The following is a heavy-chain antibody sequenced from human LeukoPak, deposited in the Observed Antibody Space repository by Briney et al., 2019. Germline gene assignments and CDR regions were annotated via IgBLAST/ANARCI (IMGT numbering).Heavy chain of an antibody. CDR1: GGSISSYY. D-gene: IGHD5-18*01. CDR2: IYYSGST. CDR3: ARFQGYSYAYFDY. Sequence: PSETLSLTCTVSGGSISSYYWSWIRQPPGKGLEWIGYIYYSGSTNYNPSLKSRVTISVDTSKNQFSLKPSSVTAADTAVYYCARFQGYSYAYFDYWGQGTLVTVSS. V-gene: IGHV4-59*01. J-gene: IGHJ4*02.